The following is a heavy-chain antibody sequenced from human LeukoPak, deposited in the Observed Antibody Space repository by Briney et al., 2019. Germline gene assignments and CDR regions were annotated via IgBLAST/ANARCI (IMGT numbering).Heavy chain of an antibody. CDR2: IIPIFGTA. Sequence: SVKVSCKASGGTFSSYAISWVRQAPGQGLEWMGGIIPIFGTANYAQKFQGRVTITTDESTSTAYMELSSLRSEDTAVYYCARDARAHDAFDIWGQGTMVTVSS. CDR1: GGTFSSYA. J-gene: IGHJ3*02. V-gene: IGHV1-69*05. CDR3: ARDARAHDAFDI.